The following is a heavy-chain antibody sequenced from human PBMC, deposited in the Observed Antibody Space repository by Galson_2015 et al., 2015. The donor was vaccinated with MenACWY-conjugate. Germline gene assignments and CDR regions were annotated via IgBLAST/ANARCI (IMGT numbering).Heavy chain of an antibody. J-gene: IGHJ4*02. D-gene: IGHD3-22*01. CDR1: GFTFSSYS. V-gene: IGHV3-21*01. Sequence: SLRLSCAASGFTFSSYSMNWVRQAPGKGLEWVSSISSSSSYIYYADSVKGRFTISRDDAKNSLYLQMNSLRAEDTAVYYCARGPYYYDSSGYSSGSSPFDYWGQGTLVTVSS. CDR3: ARGPYYYDSSGYSSGSSPFDY. CDR2: ISSSSSYI.